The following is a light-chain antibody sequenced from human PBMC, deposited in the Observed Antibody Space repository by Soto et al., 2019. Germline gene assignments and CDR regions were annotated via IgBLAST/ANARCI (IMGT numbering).Light chain of an antibody. CDR1: QSVSSN. V-gene: IGKV3-15*01. CDR2: GAS. J-gene: IGKJ4*01. CDR3: QQYNNWLT. Sequence: EIVMTQSPATLSVSPGERATLSCRASQSVSSNLAWYQQKPGQAPRLLIYGASTRATGTPARFSGSGSGTESTLTISSLQSEDFAVYYCQQYNNWLTFGGGTKVEIK.